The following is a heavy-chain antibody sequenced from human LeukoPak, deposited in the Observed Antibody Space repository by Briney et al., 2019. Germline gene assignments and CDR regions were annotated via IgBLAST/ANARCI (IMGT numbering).Heavy chain of an antibody. D-gene: IGHD6-19*01. Sequence: PGRSLRLSCAASGFTFDDYAMHWVRQAPGQGLEWVSGISWNSGSIGYADSVKGRFTISRDNAKNSLYLQMNSLRAEDTALYYCAKGLAVADPYYFDYWGQGTLVTVSS. CDR2: ISWNSGSI. J-gene: IGHJ4*02. CDR1: GFTFDDYA. CDR3: AKGLAVADPYYFDY. V-gene: IGHV3-9*01.